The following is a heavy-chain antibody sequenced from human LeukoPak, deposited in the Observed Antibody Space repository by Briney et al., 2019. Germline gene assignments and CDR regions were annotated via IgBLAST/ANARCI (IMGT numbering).Heavy chain of an antibody. J-gene: IGHJ4*02. CDR2: ISSSGSTI. V-gene: IGHV3-48*03. Sequence: GGSLRLSCAASEFTFSSYEMNWVRQAPGKGLEWVSYISSSGSTIYYADSVKGRFTISRDNAKNSLYLQMNSLRAEDTAVYYCAREGHYYDSSGFPDYWGQGTLVTVSS. CDR3: AREGHYYDSSGFPDY. D-gene: IGHD3-22*01. CDR1: EFTFSSYE.